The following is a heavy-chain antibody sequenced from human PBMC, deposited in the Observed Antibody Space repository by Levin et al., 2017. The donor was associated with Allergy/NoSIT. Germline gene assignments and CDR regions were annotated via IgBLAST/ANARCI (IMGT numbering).Heavy chain of an antibody. Sequence: GGSLRLSCAASGFTFSSYGMHWVRQAPGKGLEWVAVIWYDGSNKYYADSVKGRFTISRDNSKNTLYLQMNSLRAEDTAVYYCARVRALWFGEFDYWGQGTLVTVSS. D-gene: IGHD3-10*01. J-gene: IGHJ4*02. CDR2: IWYDGSNK. CDR3: ARVRALWFGEFDY. V-gene: IGHV3-33*01. CDR1: GFTFSSYG.